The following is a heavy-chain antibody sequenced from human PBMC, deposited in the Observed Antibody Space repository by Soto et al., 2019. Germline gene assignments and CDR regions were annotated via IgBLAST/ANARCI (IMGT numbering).Heavy chain of an antibody. Sequence: SETLSLTCTVSGGSITSSYWSWIRRPPGKGLEWIAYIYDTGISGYTPSTSYNPSLKSRVTMSVDTSKSQFSLMLTSVTAADTAVYYCARGEDAFFYYGLDVWGQGITVTVSS. V-gene: IGHV4-59*01. CDR2: IYDTGISGYTPST. CDR1: GGSITSSY. CDR3: ARGEDAFFYYGLDV. J-gene: IGHJ6*02.